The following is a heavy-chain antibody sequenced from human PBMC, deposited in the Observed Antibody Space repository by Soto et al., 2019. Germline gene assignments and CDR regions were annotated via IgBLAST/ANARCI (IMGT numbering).Heavy chain of an antibody. CDR1: GINFNDYW. V-gene: IGHV3-23*01. J-gene: IGHJ4*02. CDR2: ISGSGGST. D-gene: IGHD3-10*01. Sequence: PGGSLRLSCAASGINFNDYWMSWVRQAPGKGLEWVSAISGSGGSTYYADSVKGRFTISRDNSKNTLYLQMNSLRAEDTAVYYCAKDPLLWSHWGQGTLVTVSS. CDR3: AKDPLLWSH.